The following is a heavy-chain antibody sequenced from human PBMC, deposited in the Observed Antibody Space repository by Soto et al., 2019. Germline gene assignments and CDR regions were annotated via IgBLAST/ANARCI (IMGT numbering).Heavy chain of an antibody. J-gene: IGHJ6*03. V-gene: IGHV3-33*01. CDR1: GFTFSSYG. Sequence: GGSLSLSCAASGFTFSSYGMHWVRQAPGKGLEWVAVIWYDGSNKYYADSVKGRFTISRDNSKNTLYLQMNSLRAEDTAVYYCARDLYGSDDQSDYYYYYMDVWGKGTTVTVSS. CDR3: ARDLYGSDDQSDYYYYYMDV. CDR2: IWYDGSNK. D-gene: IGHD3-10*01.